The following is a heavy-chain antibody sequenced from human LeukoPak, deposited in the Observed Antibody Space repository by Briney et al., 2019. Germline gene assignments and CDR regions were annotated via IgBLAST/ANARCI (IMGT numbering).Heavy chain of an antibody. CDR1: GFTVSSNY. CDR2: IYSGGTT. Sequence: PGGSLRLSCAASGFTVSSNYMSWVRQAPGKGLEWVSVIYSGGTTFYADSVKGRFTISRDNANSSLYLQMNSLRAEDTAVYFCARLSVSITRRFDLWGQGTFVTVSS. J-gene: IGHJ5*02. CDR3: ARLSVSITRRFDL. D-gene: IGHD3-3*01. V-gene: IGHV3-53*01.